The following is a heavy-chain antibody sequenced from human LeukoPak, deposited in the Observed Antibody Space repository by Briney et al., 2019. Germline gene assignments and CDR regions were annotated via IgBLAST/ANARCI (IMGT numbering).Heavy chain of an antibody. J-gene: IGHJ4*02. CDR2: IIPIFGTA. D-gene: IGHD6-13*01. Sequence: ASVKVSCKASGGXFSSYAISWVRQAPGQGREWLGGIIPIFGTANYAQKFQGRVTITADESTSTAYMELSSLRSEDTAVYYCARASDMHSSSWYYFDYWGQGTLVTVSS. V-gene: IGHV1-69*13. CDR1: GGXFSSYA. CDR3: ARASDMHSSSWYYFDY.